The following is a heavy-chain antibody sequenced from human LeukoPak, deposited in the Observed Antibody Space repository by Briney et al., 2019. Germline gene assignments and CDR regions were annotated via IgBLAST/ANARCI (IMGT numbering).Heavy chain of an antibody. CDR2: INPSGGST. CDR1: GYTFTSYY. D-gene: IGHD3-10*01. Sequence: ASVKVSCKASGYTFTSYYMHWVRQAPGQGLEWMGIINPSGGSTSYAQKFQGRVTMTRDTSTSTVYMELSSLRSEDTAVYYCARVSTFDYYGSGSYYLDVWGQGTTVTVSS. CDR3: ARVSTFDYYGSGSYYLDV. J-gene: IGHJ6*02. V-gene: IGHV1-46*01.